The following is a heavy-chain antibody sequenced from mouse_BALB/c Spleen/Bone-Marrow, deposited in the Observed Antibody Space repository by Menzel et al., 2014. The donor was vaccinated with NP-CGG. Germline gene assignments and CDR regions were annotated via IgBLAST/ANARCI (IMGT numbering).Heavy chain of an antibody. CDR2: IYPGSGST. CDR1: GYNFTSYW. Sequence: QVQLQQSGAELVKPGTSVELSCKASGYNFTSYWINWVKLRPGQGLEWIGDIYPGSGSTNYNEKFKSKATLTVDTSSSTAYVQLSSLASEDSALYYCARFSQLGLLAYWGQGTLVTVSA. CDR3: ARFSQLGLLAY. V-gene: IGHV1-55*01. D-gene: IGHD3-1*01. J-gene: IGHJ3*01.